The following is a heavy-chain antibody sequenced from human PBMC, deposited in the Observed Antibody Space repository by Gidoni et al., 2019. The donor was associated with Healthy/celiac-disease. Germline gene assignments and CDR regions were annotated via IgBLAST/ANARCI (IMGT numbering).Heavy chain of an antibody. J-gene: IGHJ4*02. CDR3: AKDLRYSSGQYFDY. V-gene: IGHV3-23*01. CDR1: GSTFSSYA. CDR2: ISGSGGST. Sequence: EVQLLESGGGLVQPGGSLRLSCAASGSTFSSYAMSWVRQAPGKGLEWVSAISGSGGSTYYADSVKGRFTISRDNSKNTLYLQMNSLGAEDTAVYYCAKDLRYSSGQYFDYWGQGTLVTVSS. D-gene: IGHD6-19*01.